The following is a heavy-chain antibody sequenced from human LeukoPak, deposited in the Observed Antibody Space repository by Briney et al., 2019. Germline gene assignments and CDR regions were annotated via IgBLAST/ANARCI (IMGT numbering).Heavy chain of an antibody. J-gene: IGHJ5*02. D-gene: IGHD6-13*01. CDR3: AKGFTTIAAAGTNWFDP. V-gene: IGHV3-23*01. CDR1: GFTFSSYA. Sequence: GGSLRLSCAASGFTFSSYAMSWVRQAPGKGLEWVSAISGSGGSTYYADSVKGRFTISRDNSKNTLYLQMNSLRAEDTAVYYCAKGFTTIAAAGTNWFDPWGQGTLVTVSS. CDR2: ISGSGGST.